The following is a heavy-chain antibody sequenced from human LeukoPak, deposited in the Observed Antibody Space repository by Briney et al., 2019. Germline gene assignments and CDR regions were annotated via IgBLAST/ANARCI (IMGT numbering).Heavy chain of an antibody. V-gene: IGHV4-34*01. CDR2: VNLQGST. CDR3: AREGGPYRPLDY. Sequence: GSLRLSCAASGFTFSSYNMNWVRQPPGKGLEWIGEVNLQGSTNYNPSLMGRVAISVDMSENHISLQLTSVTAADTAVYYCAREGGPYRPLDYSGQGTLVTVSS. J-gene: IGHJ4*02. CDR1: GFTFSSYN.